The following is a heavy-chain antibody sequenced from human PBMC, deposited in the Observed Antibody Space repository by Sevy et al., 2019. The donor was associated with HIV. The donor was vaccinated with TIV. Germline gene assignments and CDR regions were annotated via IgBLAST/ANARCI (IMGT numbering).Heavy chain of an antibody. J-gene: IGHJ6*02. D-gene: IGHD3-22*01. CDR3: ATSLWHYYDSSGYYWGYYGMDV. Sequence: GGSLRLSCAASGFTFSSYWMSWVRQAPGKGLEWVANIKQDGSEKYYVDSVKGRFTISRDNAKNSRYLQMKGLRAEDTAVYYCATSLWHYYDSSGYYWGYYGMDVWGQGTTVTVSS. CDR1: GFTFSSYW. V-gene: IGHV3-7*01. CDR2: IKQDGSEK.